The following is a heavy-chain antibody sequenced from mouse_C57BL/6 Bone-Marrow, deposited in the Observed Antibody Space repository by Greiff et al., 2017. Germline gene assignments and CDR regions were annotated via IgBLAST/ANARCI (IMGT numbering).Heavy chain of an antibody. CDR2: INYDGSST. Sequence: EVHLVESEGGLVQPGSSMKLSCTASGFTFSDYYMAWVRQVPEKGLEWVANINYDGSSTYYLDSLKSRFIISRDNAKNILYLQMSSLKSEDTATYYCARGGYYSNYGAMDYWGQGTSVTVSS. V-gene: IGHV5-16*01. D-gene: IGHD2-5*01. CDR3: ARGGYYSNYGAMDY. CDR1: GFTFSDYY. J-gene: IGHJ4*01.